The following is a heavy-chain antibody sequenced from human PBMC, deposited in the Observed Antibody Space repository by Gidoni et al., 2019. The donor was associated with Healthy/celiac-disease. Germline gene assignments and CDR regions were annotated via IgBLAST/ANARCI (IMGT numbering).Heavy chain of an antibody. CDR1: GFTFSRHS. V-gene: IGHV3-21*06. CDR2: IGDSSTSI. D-gene: IGHD7-27*01. J-gene: IGHJ4*02. CDR3: ARETGENFDY. Sequence: EVQLVESGGGLVKPGGSLRLSCAASGFTFSRHSMNWVRQAPGKGLEWVSSIGDSSTSIFYADSVKGRFTISRDNAKSSLYLQMNVLRAEDTAVYYCARETGENFDYWGQGTLVTVSS.